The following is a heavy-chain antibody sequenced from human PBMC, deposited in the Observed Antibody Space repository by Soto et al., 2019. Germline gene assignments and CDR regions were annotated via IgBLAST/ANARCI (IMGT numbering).Heavy chain of an antibody. J-gene: IGHJ4*02. CDR2: INHSGST. V-gene: IGHV4-34*01. CDR1: GGSFSCYY. Sequence: SETLSLTCAVYGGSFSCYYWSWIRQPPGKGLEYIGEINHSGSTTYNPSLRSRLTISVDTSKNQFSLKLSSVTAADTALYYCARGSIAVAVTPPLDYWGQGTLVTVSS. D-gene: IGHD6-19*01. CDR3: ARGSIAVAVTPPLDY.